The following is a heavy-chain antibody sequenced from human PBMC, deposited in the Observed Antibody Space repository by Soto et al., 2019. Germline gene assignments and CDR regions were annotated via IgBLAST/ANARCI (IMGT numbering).Heavy chain of an antibody. V-gene: IGHV4-4*07. Sequence: QVQPQESGPGLVKPSETLSLTCSVSGDSISSYYWSWIRQPAGKGLEWIGRIYISGDTNYNPSLKSRVTMSVDTSKNQFSLKLSSVTAADTAVYYCAXXXTETVAGPTPYYFDYWGQGTLVTVSS. CDR3: AXXXTETVAGPTPYYFDY. J-gene: IGHJ4*02. D-gene: IGHD6-19*01. CDR1: GDSISSYY. CDR2: IYISGDT.